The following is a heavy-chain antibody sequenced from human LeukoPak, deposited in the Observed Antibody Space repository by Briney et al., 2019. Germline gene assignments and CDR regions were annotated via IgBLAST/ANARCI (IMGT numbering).Heavy chain of an antibody. D-gene: IGHD3-16*01. Sequence: SVKVSCKASGGTFSSYAISWVRQAPGQGLEWMGGIIPIFGTANYAQKFQGRVTITADESTSTAYMELSSLRSEDTAVYYCVVRLGESPNDAFDIWGQGTMVTVSS. CDR1: GGTFSSYA. CDR2: IIPIFGTA. CDR3: VVRLGESPNDAFDI. J-gene: IGHJ3*02. V-gene: IGHV1-69*13.